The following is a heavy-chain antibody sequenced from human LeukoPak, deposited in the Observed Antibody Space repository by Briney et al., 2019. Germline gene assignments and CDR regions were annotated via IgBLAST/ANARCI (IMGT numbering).Heavy chain of an antibody. J-gene: IGHJ4*02. CDR1: GGSISSYY. CDR3: ARDRREVFYYDSSGYHDY. Sequence: SETLSLTCSVSGGSISSYYWSWIRQPPGKGLEWIGYIYYTGATNYNPSLESRVTISIDRSKRQLSLELRSVTAADTAVYYCARDRREVFYYDSSGYHDYWGQGTLVTVSS. D-gene: IGHD3-22*01. V-gene: IGHV4-59*01. CDR2: IYYTGAT.